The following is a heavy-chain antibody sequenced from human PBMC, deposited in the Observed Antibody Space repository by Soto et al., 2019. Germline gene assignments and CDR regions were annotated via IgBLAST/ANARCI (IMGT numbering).Heavy chain of an antibody. CDR1: GFSLSTRGVG. J-gene: IGHJ4*02. CDR3: AHKGGGDRILDY. V-gene: IGHV2-5*02. D-gene: IGHD3-16*01. CDR2: IYWDDAK. Sequence: QITLKESGPTLVKPTQTLTLTCNFSGFSLSTRGVGVGWIRQPPGKALEWLTLIYWDDAKEYSPSLRSRITITKDTSKNPGVLTMTDMAPVDTATYYCAHKGGGDRILDYWGQGTLVTVSS.